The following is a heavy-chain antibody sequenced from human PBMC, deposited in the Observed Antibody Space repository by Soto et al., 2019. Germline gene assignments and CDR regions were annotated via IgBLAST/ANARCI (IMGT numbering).Heavy chain of an antibody. J-gene: IGHJ4*02. Sequence: EVQLVESGGGLVQPGRSLRLSCAASGFTFDDYAMHWVRQAPGKGLEWVSGISWNSGSIGYADSVKGRFTISRDNAKNSLYLQMNSLRAEDTALYYCAKVRVVRGVNPWDFDYWGQGTLVTVSS. V-gene: IGHV3-9*01. CDR1: GFTFDDYA. CDR2: ISWNSGSI. CDR3: AKVRVVRGVNPWDFDY. D-gene: IGHD3-10*01.